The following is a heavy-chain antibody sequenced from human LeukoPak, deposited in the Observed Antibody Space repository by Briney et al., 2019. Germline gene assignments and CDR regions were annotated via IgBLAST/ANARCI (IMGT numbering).Heavy chain of an antibody. D-gene: IGHD6-13*01. J-gene: IGHJ5*02. CDR1: GGSISSGGYY. V-gene: IGHV4-30-2*01. Sequence: PSETLSLTCTVSGGSISSGGYYWGWIRQPPGKGLEWIGYIYHSGSTYYNPSLKSRVTISVDRSKNQFSLKLSSVTAADTAVYYCARGPRAIAAAGNGWFDPWGQGTLVTVSS. CDR3: ARGPRAIAAAGNGWFDP. CDR2: IYHSGST.